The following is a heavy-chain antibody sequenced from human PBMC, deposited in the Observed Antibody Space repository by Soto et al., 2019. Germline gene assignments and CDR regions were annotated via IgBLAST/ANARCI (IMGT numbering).Heavy chain of an antibody. V-gene: IGHV1-3*01. J-gene: IGHJ5*02. CDR3: AREDPRGSGWYHWFAP. Sequence: GASVKVSCKASGYPFTRYAMHWVRQAPGQSLEWMGWINVGNGNPKYSQRFQGRVTITRDTSASTAYMELSSLTSEDTAVYYCAREDPRGSGWYHWFAPWGQGTLVTVSS. CDR2: INVGNGNP. D-gene: IGHD6-19*01. CDR1: GYPFTRYA.